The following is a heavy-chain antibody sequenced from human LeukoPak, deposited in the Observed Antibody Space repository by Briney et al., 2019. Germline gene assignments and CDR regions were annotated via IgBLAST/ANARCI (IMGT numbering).Heavy chain of an antibody. Sequence: GGSLRLSCAASGFTFSSYWMSWVRQAPGKGLEWVANIKQDGSEKYYVDSVKGRFTISRDNAKNSLYLQMNSLRAEDTAVYYCVRERFYFDSSGYSGASTLWGQGALVTVSS. V-gene: IGHV3-7*01. CDR1: GFTFSSYW. CDR2: IKQDGSEK. J-gene: IGHJ4*02. D-gene: IGHD3-22*01. CDR3: VRERFYFDSSGYSGASTL.